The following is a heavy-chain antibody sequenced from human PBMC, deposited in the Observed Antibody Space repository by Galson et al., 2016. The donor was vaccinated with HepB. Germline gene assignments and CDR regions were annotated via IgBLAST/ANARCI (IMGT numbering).Heavy chain of an antibody. CDR3: GRIFDVLDCNIEQ. Sequence: SLRLSCAASGFIYRRYWMNWVRQAPGKGLEWVASIKENGSTAFYADSVKGRFTISRDNVQNSLDLQMNSLRAEDTAVYYCGRIFDVLDCNIEQWGQGTLVTVSS. CDR2: IKENGSTA. D-gene: IGHD2-21*01. J-gene: IGHJ1*01. V-gene: IGHV3-7*03. CDR1: GFIYRRYW.